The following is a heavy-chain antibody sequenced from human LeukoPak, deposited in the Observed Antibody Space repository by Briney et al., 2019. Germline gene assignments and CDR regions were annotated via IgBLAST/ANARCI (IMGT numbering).Heavy chain of an antibody. CDR2: INAGNGNT. D-gene: IGHD3-10*01. V-gene: IGHV1-3*01. CDR3: ARAYGSGREYNWFDP. Sequence: ASVKVSCKASGYTFTSYAMHWVRQAPGQRLEWMGWINAGNGNTKYSQKFQGRVTITRDTSASTAYMELSSLRSEDTAVYYCARAYGSGREYNWFDPRGQGTLVTVSS. CDR1: GYTFTSYA. J-gene: IGHJ5*02.